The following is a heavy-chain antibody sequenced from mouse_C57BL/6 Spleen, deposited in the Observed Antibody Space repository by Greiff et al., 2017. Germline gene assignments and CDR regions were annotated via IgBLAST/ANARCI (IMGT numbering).Heavy chain of an antibody. Sequence: EVQRVESGGGLVQPGGSLKLSCAASGFTFSDYYMYWVRQTPEKRLEWVAYISNGGGSTYYPDTVKGRFTISRDNAKTTLYLQMSRLTSADTSMYYCATPYSYASSYVPDVWGTGTTVTVSS. CDR2: ISNGGGST. V-gene: IGHV5-12*01. J-gene: IGHJ1*03. D-gene: IGHD1-1*01. CDR1: GFTFSDYY. CDR3: ATPYSYASSYVPDV.